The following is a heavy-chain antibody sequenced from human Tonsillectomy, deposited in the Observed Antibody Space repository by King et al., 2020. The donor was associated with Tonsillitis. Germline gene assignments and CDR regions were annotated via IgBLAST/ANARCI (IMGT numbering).Heavy chain of an antibody. CDR1: GFTFSNYA. CDR2: ILYDGSNK. J-gene: IGHJ4*02. D-gene: IGHD2-2*02. CDR3: ARDVWASCYTSVDY. Sequence: VQLVESGGGVVQPGRSLRLSCAASGFTFSNYAMHWVRQAPGKGLEWVAVILYDGSNKYYADSVKGRFTISRDNSKNTLYLQMNSLRAEDTALYYCARDVWASCYTSVDYWGQGTLVTVSS. V-gene: IGHV3-30-3*01.